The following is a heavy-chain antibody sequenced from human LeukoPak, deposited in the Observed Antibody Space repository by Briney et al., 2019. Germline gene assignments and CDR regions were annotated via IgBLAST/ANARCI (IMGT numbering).Heavy chain of an antibody. D-gene: IGHD6-13*01. V-gene: IGHV1-2*02. CDR2: INPNSGDT. CDR3: ARWDGYSSSPDY. Sequence: GASVTVSCKASGCTFSGYYLHWVRQAPGQGLEWMGWINPNSGDTGYAQGFQGRVTMTRDTSIRTIYMEIYMELTGLRFDDTALYYCARWDGYSSSPDYWGQGTLVTVSS. J-gene: IGHJ4*02. CDR1: GCTFSGYY.